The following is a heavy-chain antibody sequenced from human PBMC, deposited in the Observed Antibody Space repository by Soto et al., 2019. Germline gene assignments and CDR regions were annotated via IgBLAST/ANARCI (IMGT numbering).Heavy chain of an antibody. V-gene: IGHV3-72*01. CDR3: ASAYYDSSGYYYFDY. Sequence: PGGSLRLSCAASGFTFSDHYMDWVRQAPGEGLEWVGRTRDKANSFTTEYAASVKGRFTISRDDSKNSLYLQMNSLNTEDTAMYYCASAYYDSSGYYYFDYWGQGTLVTVSS. D-gene: IGHD3-22*01. CDR2: TRDKANSFTT. J-gene: IGHJ4*02. CDR1: GFTFSDHY.